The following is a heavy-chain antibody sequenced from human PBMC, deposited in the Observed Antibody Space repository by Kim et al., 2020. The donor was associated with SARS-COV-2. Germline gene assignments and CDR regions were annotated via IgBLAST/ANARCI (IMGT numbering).Heavy chain of an antibody. J-gene: IGHJ3*02. V-gene: IGHV3-30*18. Sequence: GGSLRLSCAASGFTFSSYAMHWVRQAPGKGLEWVAVISYDGSDKYYGDSVKGRFTISRDNSKNTLYLQMNSLRAEDTAVYYCANPKYYYDRSGYRDDAFDIGGQGTMVTVSS. CDR3: ANPKYYYDRSGYRDDAFDI. CDR2: ISYDGSDK. D-gene: IGHD3-22*01. CDR1: GFTFSSYA.